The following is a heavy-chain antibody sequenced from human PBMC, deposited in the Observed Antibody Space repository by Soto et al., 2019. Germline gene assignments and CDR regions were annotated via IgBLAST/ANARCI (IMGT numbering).Heavy chain of an antibody. V-gene: IGHV1-18*04. CDR2: ISAYNGNT. Sequence: GASVKVSCKASGYTFTGYYMHWVRQAPGQGLEWMGWISAYNGNTNYAQKLQGRVTMTTDTSTSTAYMELRSLRSDDTAVYYCARVLGWYSSGWYWFDPWGQGTLVTVSS. CDR3: ARVLGWYSSGWYWFDP. CDR1: GYTFTGYY. D-gene: IGHD6-19*01. J-gene: IGHJ5*02.